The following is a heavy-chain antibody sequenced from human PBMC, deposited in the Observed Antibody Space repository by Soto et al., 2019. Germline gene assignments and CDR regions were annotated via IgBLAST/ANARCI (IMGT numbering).Heavy chain of an antibody. V-gene: IGHV3-73*02. CDR3: RCISVAGEDFDY. D-gene: IGHD6-19*01. CDR1: GFSFSGSA. J-gene: IGHJ4*02. Sequence: EVQLVESGGGLVQPGGSLKLSCAASGFSFSGSAIHWVRQASGKGLEWVGRIRSKGYNYATTYTSSVEGRFTISRHDSKNTAYLQMNSLKTEDTAVYYCRCISVAGEDFDYWGQGTLVTVSS. CDR2: IRSKGYNYAT.